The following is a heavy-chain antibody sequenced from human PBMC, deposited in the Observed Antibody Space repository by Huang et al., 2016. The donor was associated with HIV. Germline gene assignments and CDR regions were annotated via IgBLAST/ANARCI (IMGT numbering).Heavy chain of an antibody. J-gene: IGHJ3*02. V-gene: IGHV4-34*02. Sequence: QVQLQQWGAELLKPSETLSLTCAVSGGSFSGHYWTWIRQPPGRGLGWVGEISDSGSTTYNPALKSLVTISGDTSQSQFSLKLNSVTAADTAIYYCARMFKYDSGGYWGNDAFDIWGQGTMVTVSS. CDR1: GGSFSGHY. D-gene: IGHD3-22*01. CDR2: ISDSGST. CDR3: ARMFKYDSGGYWGNDAFDI.